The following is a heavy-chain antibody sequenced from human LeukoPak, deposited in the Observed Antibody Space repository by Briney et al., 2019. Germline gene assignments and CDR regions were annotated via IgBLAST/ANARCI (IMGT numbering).Heavy chain of an antibody. D-gene: IGHD3-10*02. CDR2: IYSGGST. J-gene: IGHJ3*02. CDR3: ARDGAMTGVRVDAFDI. V-gene: IGHV3-66*01. Sequence: GGSLRLSCAASGFTVSSNYMSWFRQAPGKGLEWVSVIYSGGSTYYADSVKGRFTISRDNSKNTLYLQMNSLRAEDTAVYYCARDGAMTGVRVDAFDIWGQGTMVTVSS. CDR1: GFTVSSNY.